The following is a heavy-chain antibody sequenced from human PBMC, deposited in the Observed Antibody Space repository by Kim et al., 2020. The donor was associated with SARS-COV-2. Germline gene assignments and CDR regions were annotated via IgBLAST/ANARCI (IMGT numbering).Heavy chain of an antibody. CDR3: ARESGPRGLTGVY. Sequence: GGSLRLSCAASGFTFSSYAMHWVRQAPGNGLEWVAVISYDGSNKYYADSVKGRFTISRDNSKNTLYLQMNSLRAEDTAVYYCARESGPRGLTGVYWGQGTLVTVSS. CDR1: GFTFSSYA. D-gene: IGHD2-8*01. V-gene: IGHV3-30*04. CDR2: ISYDGSNK. J-gene: IGHJ4*02.